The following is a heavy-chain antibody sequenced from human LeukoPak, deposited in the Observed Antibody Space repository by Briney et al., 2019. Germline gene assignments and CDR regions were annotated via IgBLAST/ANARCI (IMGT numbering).Heavy chain of an antibody. CDR3: ARDVSTGIAVAPDAFDI. D-gene: IGHD6-19*01. Sequence: GGSLRLSCAASGFTFSVHWMSWVRQAPGKGLEWVSSISSSSSYIYYADSVKGRFTISRDNAKNSLYLQMNSLRAEDTAVYYCARDVSTGIAVAPDAFDIWGQGTMVTVSS. J-gene: IGHJ3*02. CDR2: ISSSSSYI. CDR1: GFTFSVHW. V-gene: IGHV3-21*01.